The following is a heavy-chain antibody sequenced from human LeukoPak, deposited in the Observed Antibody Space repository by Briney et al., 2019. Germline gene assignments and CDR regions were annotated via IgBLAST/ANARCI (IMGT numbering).Heavy chain of an antibody. CDR2: IIPIFGTA. D-gene: IGHD5-18*01. CDR3: ARVGHTAMEVDY. J-gene: IGHJ4*02. CDR1: GGTFSSYA. V-gene: IGHV1-69*13. Sequence: SVKVSCKASGGTFSSYAISRVRQAPGQGLEWMGGIIPIFGTANYAQKFQGRVTITADESTSTAYMELSSLRSEDTAVYYCARVGHTAMEVDYWGQGTLVTVSS.